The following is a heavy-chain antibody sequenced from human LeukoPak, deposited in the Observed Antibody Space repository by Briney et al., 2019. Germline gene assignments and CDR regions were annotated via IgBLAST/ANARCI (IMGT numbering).Heavy chain of an antibody. CDR1: GYTLTELS. D-gene: IGHD2-2*01. CDR3: ATAIYCSSTSCPFDY. Sequence: ASVKVSCKVSGYTLTELSMHWVRQAPGKGLEWMGGFDPEDGETIYAQKFQGRVTMTEDTSTDTAYMELSGLRSEDTAVYYCATAIYCSSTSCPFDYWGQGTLVTVSS. V-gene: IGHV1-24*01. CDR2: FDPEDGET. J-gene: IGHJ4*02.